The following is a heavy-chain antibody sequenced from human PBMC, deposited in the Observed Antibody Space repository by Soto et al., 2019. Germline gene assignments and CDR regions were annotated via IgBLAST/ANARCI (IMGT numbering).Heavy chain of an antibody. J-gene: IGHJ5*02. D-gene: IGHD6-6*01. V-gene: IGHV1-8*01. CDR2: MNPNSGNT. CDR1: GYTFISYD. CDR3: ARGSSSASWSS. Sequence: QVQLVQSGAEVKKPGASVKVSCKASGYTFISYDVNWVRQATGQGLERMGWMNPNSGNTGDAQKFQGRVSMTRNTSISTDYMELSSLKSDATAVYYCARGSSSASWSSWGQGTLVTVSS.